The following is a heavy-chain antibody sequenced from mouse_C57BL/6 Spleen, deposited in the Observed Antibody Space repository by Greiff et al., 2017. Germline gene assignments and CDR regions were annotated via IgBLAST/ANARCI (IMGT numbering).Heavy chain of an antibody. CDR3: ARGAAGGY. J-gene: IGHJ2*01. Sequence: QVQLQPPGAELVMPGASVKLSCKASGYTFTSYWMHWVKQRPGQGLEWIGEIDPSDSYTNYNQKFKGKSTLTLDKSSSTAYMQLSSLTSDDSAVYYCARGAAGGYWGQGTTLTVSS. V-gene: IGHV1-69*01. CDR1: GYTFTSYW. CDR2: IDPSDSYT. D-gene: IGHD1-1*02.